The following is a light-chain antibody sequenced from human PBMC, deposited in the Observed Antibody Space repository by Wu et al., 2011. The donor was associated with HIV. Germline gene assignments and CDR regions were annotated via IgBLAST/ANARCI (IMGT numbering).Light chain of an antibody. CDR1: QSVSAF. CDR2: ATS. J-gene: IGKJ2*01. V-gene: IGKV3-20*01. Sequence: EIVLTQSPGTLSLSPGERATLSCRSSQSVSAFLAWYQQKPGQAPRLLIYATSNRATGIPDRFSGSGSGTDFTLTINRLEPEDFAVYYCQQYENSPHTFGQGTELEIK. CDR3: QQYENSPHT.